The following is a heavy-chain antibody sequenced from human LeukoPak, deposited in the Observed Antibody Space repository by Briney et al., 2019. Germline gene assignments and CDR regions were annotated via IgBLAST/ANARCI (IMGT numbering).Heavy chain of an antibody. CDR2: LYSGGSP. Sequence: PGGSLRLSCAASGFTLSSNYMNWVRQAPGKGLEWVSVLYSGGSPYYADSVKGRFTISRDNSKNTLYLQMNSLRAEDTAMYYCVRDAIVGFFDYWGQGTLVTVSS. V-gene: IGHV3-53*01. CDR1: GFTLSSNY. D-gene: IGHD2-15*01. J-gene: IGHJ4*02. CDR3: VRDAIVGFFDY.